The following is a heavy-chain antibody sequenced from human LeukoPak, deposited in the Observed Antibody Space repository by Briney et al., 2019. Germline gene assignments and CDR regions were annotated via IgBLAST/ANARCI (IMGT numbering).Heavy chain of an antibody. CDR2: ISYDGSNK. Sequence: GRSLRLSCAASGFTFSSYGMHWVRQAPGKGLEWVAVISYDGSNKYYADSVKGRFTISRDNSKNTLYLQMNSLRAEDTAVYYCAKETSALTMVRGVSFDYWGQGTLVTVSS. J-gene: IGHJ4*02. V-gene: IGHV3-30*18. CDR1: GFTFSSYG. D-gene: IGHD3-10*01. CDR3: AKETSALTMVRGVSFDY.